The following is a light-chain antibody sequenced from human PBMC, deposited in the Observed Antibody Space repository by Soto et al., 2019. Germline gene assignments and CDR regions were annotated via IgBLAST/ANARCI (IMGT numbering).Light chain of an antibody. V-gene: IGKV1-5*03. CDR1: QSISSW. CDR3: QQYSTYPWT. CDR2: KAS. Sequence: DIQMTQSPSTLSASIGDMVTITCRASQSISSWLAWFQQKPGKAPKLLIYKASSLQIGVPSRFSGSGSGTEFTLTISSLQPDDLATYYCQQYSTYPWTFGQGTKVQIK. J-gene: IGKJ1*01.